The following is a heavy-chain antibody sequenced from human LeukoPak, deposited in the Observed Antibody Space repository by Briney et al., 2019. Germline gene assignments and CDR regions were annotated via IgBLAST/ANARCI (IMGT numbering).Heavy chain of an antibody. CDR3: ARDYDSSGYYRRVPPHIPHIDDY. J-gene: IGHJ4*02. Sequence: GASVKVSCKASGYTFTGYYMHWVRQAPGQGLEWMGRINPNSGGTNYAQKSQGRVTMTRDTSISTAYMELSRLRSDDTAVYYCARDYDSSGYYRRVPPHIPHIDDYWGQGTLVTVSS. CDR1: GYTFTGYY. D-gene: IGHD3-22*01. CDR2: INPNSGGT. V-gene: IGHV1-2*06.